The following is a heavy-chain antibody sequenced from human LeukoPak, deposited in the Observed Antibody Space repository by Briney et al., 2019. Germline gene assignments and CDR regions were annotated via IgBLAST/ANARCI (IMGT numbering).Heavy chain of an antibody. D-gene: IGHD2-2*01. V-gene: IGHV3-21*01. J-gene: IGHJ4*02. CDR1: GFTFSSYA. CDR3: ARNLREFVVVPAPFDY. Sequence: PGGSLRLSCAASGFTFSSYAMSWVRQAPGKGLEWVSSISSSSSYIYYADSVKGRFTISRDNAKNSLYLQMNSLRAEDTAVYYCARNLREFVVVPAPFDYWGQGTLVTVSS. CDR2: ISSSSSYI.